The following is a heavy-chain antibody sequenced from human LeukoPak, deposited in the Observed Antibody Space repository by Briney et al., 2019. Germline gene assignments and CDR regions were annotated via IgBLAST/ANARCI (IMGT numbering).Heavy chain of an antibody. J-gene: IGHJ4*02. D-gene: IGHD3-22*01. CDR3: ARDLYYDSSGYSH. V-gene: IGHV3-30*04. CDR2: ISYDGSNK. CDR1: GFTFSSYA. Sequence: GGSLRLSCAASGFTFSSYAMHWVRQAPGKGLEWVAVISYDGSNKYYADSVKGRFTISRDNSKNTLYLQMNSLRAEDTAVYYCARDLYYDSSGYSHWGQGTPVTVSS.